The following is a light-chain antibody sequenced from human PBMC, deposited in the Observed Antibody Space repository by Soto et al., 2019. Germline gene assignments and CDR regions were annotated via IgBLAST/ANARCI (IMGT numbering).Light chain of an antibody. CDR1: QSVSSGY. Sequence: EIVLTQSPGTLSLSPGERATLSCRASQSVSSGYLAWYQQKPGQAPRLLIYGASSRDTGIPDRFSGSGSGTDFTLTISRLEPEDFAVYYCQQYGSNPKTSGGGTKVEIK. CDR3: QQYGSNPKT. CDR2: GAS. J-gene: IGKJ4*01. V-gene: IGKV3-20*01.